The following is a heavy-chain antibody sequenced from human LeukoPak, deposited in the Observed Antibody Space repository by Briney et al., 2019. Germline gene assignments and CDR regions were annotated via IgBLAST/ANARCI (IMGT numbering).Heavy chain of an antibody. V-gene: IGHV3-20*01. D-gene: IGHD6-6*01. CDR2: INWNGGST. Sequence: GGSLRLSCAASGFTFDDYGISWVRQAPGKGLEWVSSINWNGGSTGYAVSVKGRFTISRDNAKNSLYLQMNSLRAEDTALYHCARVAGGRVAARPFDYWGQGTLVTVSS. J-gene: IGHJ4*02. CDR1: GFTFDDYG. CDR3: ARVAGGRVAARPFDY.